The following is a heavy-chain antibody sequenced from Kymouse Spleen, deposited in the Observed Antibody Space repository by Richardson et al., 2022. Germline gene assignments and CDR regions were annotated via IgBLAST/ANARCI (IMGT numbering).Heavy chain of an antibody. D-gene: IGHD7-27*02. CDR2: INPNSGGT. V-gene: IGHV1-2*04. J-gene: IGHJ5*02. CDR3: ARGAQLGIKYNWFDP. CDR1: GYTFTGYY. Sequence: QVQLVQSGAEVKKPGASVKVSCKASGYTFTGYYMHWVRQAPGQGLEWMGWINPNSGGTNYAQKFQGWVTMTRDTSISTAYMELSRLRSDDTAVYYCARGAQLGIKYNWFDPWGQGTLVTVSS.